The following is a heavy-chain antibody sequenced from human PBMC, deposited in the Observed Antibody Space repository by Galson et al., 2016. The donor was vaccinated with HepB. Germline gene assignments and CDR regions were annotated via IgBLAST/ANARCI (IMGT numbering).Heavy chain of an antibody. CDR3: ARGKSRPLDS. J-gene: IGHJ4*02. CDR2: MYHGGTP. CDR1: GGSISRGGFS. V-gene: IGHV4-30-2*01. Sequence: TLSLTCTVSGGSISRGGFSWNWVRQPPGKGLEWIGYMYHGGTPHYNPSLKSRVTISVDKSKNQFSLTLTSVTAADTGVYYCARGKSRPLDSWGQGILATVSS.